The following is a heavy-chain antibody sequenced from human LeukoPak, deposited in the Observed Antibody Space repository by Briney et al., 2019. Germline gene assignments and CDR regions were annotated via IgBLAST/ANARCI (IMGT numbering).Heavy chain of an antibody. V-gene: IGHV4-59*01. J-gene: IGHJ6*02. Sequence: SETLSLTCTVPGGSISSYYWSWIRQPPGKGLEWIGYIYYSGSTNYNPSLKSRVTISVDTSKNQFSLKLSSVTAADTAVYYCARKDCSSTSCYDGAFGYGMDVWGQGTTVTVSS. D-gene: IGHD2-2*01. CDR3: ARKDCSSTSCYDGAFGYGMDV. CDR1: GGSISSYY. CDR2: IYYSGST.